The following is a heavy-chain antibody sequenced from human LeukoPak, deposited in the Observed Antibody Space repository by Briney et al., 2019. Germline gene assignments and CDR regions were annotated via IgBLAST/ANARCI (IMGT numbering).Heavy chain of an antibody. D-gene: IGHD2-2*02. CDR1: GFTFSDYG. J-gene: IGHJ4*02. Sequence: TGGSLRLSCAASGFTFSDYGMHWVRQAPGRGLVGVAFIRYGGTNKYYADSVKGRFTISRDNSKNTLYLQMHSLRAEDTAVYYCAKGYCGSTTCYTGFDYWGQGTLVTVSS. V-gene: IGHV3-30*02. CDR2: IRYGGTNK. CDR3: AKGYCGSTTCYTGFDY.